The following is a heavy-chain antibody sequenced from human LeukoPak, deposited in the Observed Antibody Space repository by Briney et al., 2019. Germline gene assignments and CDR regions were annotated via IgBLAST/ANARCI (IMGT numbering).Heavy chain of an antibody. V-gene: IGHV4-30-4*01. D-gene: IGHD6-13*01. J-gene: IGHJ3*02. CDR1: GGSISSGDYY. CDR3: ARNSNLSFEI. Sequence: IPSQTLSLTCTVSGGSISSGDYYWSWIRQPPGKGLEWIGYIYSSGTTYYNPSLKSRVTISLDTSKNQFSLKETSVTAADTAVYYCARNSNLSFEIWGQGTMVTASS. CDR2: IYSSGTT.